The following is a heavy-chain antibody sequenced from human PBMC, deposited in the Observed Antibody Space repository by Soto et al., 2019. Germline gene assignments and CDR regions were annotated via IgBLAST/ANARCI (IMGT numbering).Heavy chain of an antibody. D-gene: IGHD2-15*01. Sequence: SETLSLTCTVSGGSINSNNYYWAWIRQPPGKGLAWIASIYYDGSTYYNPSLKSRVSISVDTSKNHFSLKLSSATAADTAVYYCAKVAVAATRHTDFDSWGQGTLVTVSS. J-gene: IGHJ4*02. CDR3: AKVAVAATRHTDFDS. CDR2: IYYDGST. CDR1: GGSINSNNYY. V-gene: IGHV4-39*02.